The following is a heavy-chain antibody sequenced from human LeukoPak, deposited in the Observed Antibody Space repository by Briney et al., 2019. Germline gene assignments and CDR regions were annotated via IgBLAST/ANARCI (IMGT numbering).Heavy chain of an antibody. Sequence: ASVKVSCKVSGYTLTELSMHWVRQAPGKGLEWMGGFDPEDGETIYAQKFQGRVTMTRDTSTSTVYMELSSLRSEDTAVYFCARRSSSWYWGLDYWGQGTLVTVSS. CDR1: GYTLTELS. CDR3: ARRSSSWYWGLDY. CDR2: FDPEDGET. D-gene: IGHD6-13*01. J-gene: IGHJ4*02. V-gene: IGHV1-24*01.